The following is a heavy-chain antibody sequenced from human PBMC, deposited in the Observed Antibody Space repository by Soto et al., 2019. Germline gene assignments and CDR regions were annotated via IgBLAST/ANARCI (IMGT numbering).Heavy chain of an antibody. D-gene: IGHD6-13*01. CDR2: INPNSGGT. CDR3: ARHLSSFLGSGSRSSWSNKIY. Sequence: GASVKVSCKASGYTFTGYYMHWVRQAPGQGLEWMGWINPNSGGTNYAQKFQGRVTMTRDTSISTAYMELSRLRSDDTAVYYCARHLSSFLGSGSRSSWSNKIYWGQGTLVTVSS. V-gene: IGHV1-2*02. CDR1: GYTFTGYY. J-gene: IGHJ4*02.